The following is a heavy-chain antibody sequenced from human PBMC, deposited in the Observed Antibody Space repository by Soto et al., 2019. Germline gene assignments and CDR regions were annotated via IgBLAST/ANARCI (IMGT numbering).Heavy chain of an antibody. J-gene: IGHJ3*01. CDR2: IYWDDDK. D-gene: IGHD1-1*01. V-gene: IGHV2-5*02. Sequence: QITLQESGPAVERPTQTLMLTCTLSGFSITTNGVGVGWVRQSPGKALQCLAVIYWDDDKRYFPSLQNLRTITENTSKSQVIRIMIHMLVGDTGRYFCARRLRQSGNSWDSGALDVWGHGTEVAVS. CDR3: ARRLRQSGNSWDSGALDV. CDR1: GFSITTNGVG.